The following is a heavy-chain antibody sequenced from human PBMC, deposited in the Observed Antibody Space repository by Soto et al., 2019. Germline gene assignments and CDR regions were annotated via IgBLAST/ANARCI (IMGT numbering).Heavy chain of an antibody. V-gene: IGHV4-59*11. CDR2: IYYRGTT. Sequence: PSETLCLTCSVSGVSTSNHYWTWIRKPPGQGPEWIGCIYYRGTTNYNASFNSRVTISVDTSKNQFSLKLTSVTTADTAVYYCARGGGSPYHDHEFDYWGQGILVTVSS. D-gene: IGHD2-2*01. CDR3: ARGGGSPYHDHEFDY. J-gene: IGHJ4*02. CDR1: GVSTSNHY.